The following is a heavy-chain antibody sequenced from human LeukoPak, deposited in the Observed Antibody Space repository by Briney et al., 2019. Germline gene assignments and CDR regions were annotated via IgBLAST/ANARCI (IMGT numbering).Heavy chain of an antibody. CDR1: GFTFSSYS. CDR2: ISSSSSYI. V-gene: IGHV3-21*01. Sequence: SGGSLRLSCAASGFTFSSYSMNWVRQAPGKGLEWVSSISSSSSYIYYADSVKGRFTISRDNAKNSLYLQMNSLRAEDTAVYYCARLAAAPRDLYYMDVWGKGTTVTVSS. D-gene: IGHD6-13*01. CDR3: ARLAAAPRDLYYMDV. J-gene: IGHJ6*03.